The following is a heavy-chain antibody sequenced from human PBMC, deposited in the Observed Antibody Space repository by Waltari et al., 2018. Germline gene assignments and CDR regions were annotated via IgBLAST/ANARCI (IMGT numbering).Heavy chain of an antibody. D-gene: IGHD6-19*01. CDR2: IRYDGSKK. Sequence: QVQLVESGGGVVQPGGSLRLSCAASGFTFNTYGMHWVRQAPGKGLEWVAVIRYDGSKKYYADSVKGRFTISRDNSKNTLYLQLNSLRPEDTAVYYCAKSTIEVTWYFDYWGQGTLVTVSS. V-gene: IGHV3-30*02. J-gene: IGHJ4*02. CDR3: AKSTIEVTWYFDY. CDR1: GFTFNTYG.